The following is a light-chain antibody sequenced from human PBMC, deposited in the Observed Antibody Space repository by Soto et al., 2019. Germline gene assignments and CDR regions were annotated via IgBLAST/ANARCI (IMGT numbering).Light chain of an antibody. CDR3: QQYRSYPLT. V-gene: IGKV1-16*01. Sequence: DIQMTQSPSSLSASVGDRVTITCRASQDIDNFLTWFQQKPGKAPRALIYAASTLLTAVPSRFSGSGYGTEFTLTISSLQPDDFAVYYCQQYRSYPLTFGGGTKVEIK. CDR1: QDIDNF. CDR2: AAS. J-gene: IGKJ4*01.